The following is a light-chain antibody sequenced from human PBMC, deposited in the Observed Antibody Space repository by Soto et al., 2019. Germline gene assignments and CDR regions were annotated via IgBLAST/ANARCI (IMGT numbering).Light chain of an antibody. CDR2: DTS. V-gene: IGKV3-11*01. CDR3: QQRYGWPS. J-gene: IGKJ2*01. Sequence: EIVLTQSPATLSLSPGERATLSCRASQTVNGYLAWYQHKLGQAPRLLFYDTSNRATGVPARFSGSGSGTDFTLTISSLEPEDSAVYYCQQRYGWPSFGQGTKLEIK. CDR1: QTVNGY.